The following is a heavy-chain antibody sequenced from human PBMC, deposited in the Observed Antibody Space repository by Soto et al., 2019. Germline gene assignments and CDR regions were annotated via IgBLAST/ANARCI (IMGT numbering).Heavy chain of an antibody. CDR1: GFTVSSNY. CDR3: ARSTSPVGHFDY. J-gene: IGHJ4*02. CDR2: IYSGGST. V-gene: IGHV3-66*01. Sequence: EVQLVESGGGLVQPGGSLRLSCAASGFTVSSNYMSWVRQAPGKGLEWVSVIYSGGSTYYADSVKGRFTIARDNSKNTLYLQMNSLRAEDTAVYYCARSTSPVGHFDYWGQGTLVTVSS. D-gene: IGHD6-6*01.